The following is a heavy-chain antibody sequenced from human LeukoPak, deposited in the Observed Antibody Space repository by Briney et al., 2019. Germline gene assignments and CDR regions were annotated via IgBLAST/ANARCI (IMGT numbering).Heavy chain of an antibody. J-gene: IGHJ4*02. V-gene: IGHV3-7*02. Sequence: PGGSLRLSCAASGFMFSTYWMSWVRQAPGKGLEWVANIKQDGSEKYYMDSVKGRFTISRDNAKNSLYLQMNSLRAEDTAVYYCARNRIQLNYWGQGTLVTVSS. CDR1: GFMFSTYW. CDR2: IKQDGSEK. D-gene: IGHD5-18*01. CDR3: ARNRIQLNY.